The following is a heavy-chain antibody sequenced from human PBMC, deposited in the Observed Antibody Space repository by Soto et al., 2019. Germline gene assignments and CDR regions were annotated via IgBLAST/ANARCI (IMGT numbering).Heavy chain of an antibody. J-gene: IGHJ6*02. D-gene: IGHD3-22*01. CDR3: ARDYEVTMIVVVGYCMDV. CDR1: GFTFSSYS. Sequence: GGSLRLSCAASGFTFSSYSMNWVRQAPGKGLEWVSSISSSSSYIYYADSVKGRFTISRDNAKNSLYLQMNSLRAEDTAVYYCARDYEVTMIVVVGYCMDVWGQGTTVTVSS. V-gene: IGHV3-21*01. CDR2: ISSSSSYI.